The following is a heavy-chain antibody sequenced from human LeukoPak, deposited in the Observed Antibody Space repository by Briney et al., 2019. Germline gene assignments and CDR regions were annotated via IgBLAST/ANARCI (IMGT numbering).Heavy chain of an antibody. J-gene: IGHJ4*02. V-gene: IGHV3-48*02. Sequence: GGSLRLSCAASGFTFSSYSMNWVRQAPGKGLEWVSYISRTSHTIYYADSVKGRFTISRDNAKNSLYLQMNSLRDEDTAVYYCARSTYYYDSSGYLYPSFFDYWGQGNLVTVFS. CDR1: GFTFSSYS. D-gene: IGHD3-22*01. CDR2: ISRTSHTI. CDR3: ARSTYYYDSSGYLYPSFFDY.